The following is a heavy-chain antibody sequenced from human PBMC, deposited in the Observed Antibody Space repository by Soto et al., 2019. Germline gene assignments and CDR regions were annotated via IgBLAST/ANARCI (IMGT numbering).Heavy chain of an antibody. Sequence: EVQLVESGGGLVKPGGSLRLSCAASGFTFSSYSMNWVRQAPGKGLEWVSSISSSSSYIYYADSVKGRFTISRDNAKTSLYLQMNSLRAEDTAVYYCARGPGSLDYWGQGNLVTVSS. V-gene: IGHV3-21*01. CDR3: ARGPGSLDY. CDR1: GFTFSSYS. J-gene: IGHJ4*02. CDR2: ISSSSSYI.